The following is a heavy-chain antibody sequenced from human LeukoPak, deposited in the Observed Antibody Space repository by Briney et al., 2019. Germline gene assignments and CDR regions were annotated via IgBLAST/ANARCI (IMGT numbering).Heavy chain of an antibody. Sequence: PGGSLTLSCAASGFTFSSYAMSWVRQAPGKGLEWVSAISGSGGSTYYADSVKGRFTISRDNSKNTLYLQMNSPRAEDTAVYYCAKGGSGQFYYYYGMDVWGQGTTVTVSS. CDR3: AKGGSGQFYYYYGMDV. D-gene: IGHD6-25*01. CDR2: ISGSGGST. J-gene: IGHJ6*02. V-gene: IGHV3-23*01. CDR1: GFTFSSYA.